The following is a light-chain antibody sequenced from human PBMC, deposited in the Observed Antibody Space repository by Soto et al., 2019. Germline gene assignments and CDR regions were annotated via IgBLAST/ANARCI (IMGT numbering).Light chain of an antibody. Sequence: EIQMTQSPSSLSASVGDRITITCQASQDITNYLNWYQQKPGKAPKLLIFDASNLDGGVPSRFSGSGSGTDFTFTISSLHPEDIATYFCQQFHSPPITFGPGTKVDLK. CDR2: DAS. V-gene: IGKV1-33*01. J-gene: IGKJ3*01. CDR1: QDITNY. CDR3: QQFHSPPIT.